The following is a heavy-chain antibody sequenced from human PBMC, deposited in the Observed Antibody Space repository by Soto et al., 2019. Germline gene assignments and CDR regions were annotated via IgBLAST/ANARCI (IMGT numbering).Heavy chain of an antibody. V-gene: IGHV3-30*18. J-gene: IGHJ4*02. Sequence: VQLVESGGDVVQPGGSLRLSCAGSGFTFTNYGMHWVRQAPGKGLEWVALTSYDGRNKYYADTVKGRFTISRNNSKNTVYLQMNSLRAEDTAVYYCAKESSPPSCVGGSCYLGGGGYWGQGTLVTVSS. CDR1: GFTFTNYG. CDR3: AKESSPPSCVGGSCYLGGGGY. CDR2: TSYDGRNK. D-gene: IGHD2-15*01.